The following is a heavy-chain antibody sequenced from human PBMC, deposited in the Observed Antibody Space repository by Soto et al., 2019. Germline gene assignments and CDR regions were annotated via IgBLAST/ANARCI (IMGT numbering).Heavy chain of an antibody. CDR2: ISYDGSNK. V-gene: IGHV3-30*18. D-gene: IGHD6-19*01. CDR1: GFPFRTHG. CDR3: AKYTSAALFDN. Sequence: LRLSCAASGFPFRTHGIHWVRQAPGKGLEWVALISYDGSNKYYGDSVKGRFTISRDNSKDTLYLQMNSLRAEDTAVYYCAKYTSAALFDNWGRGTLVTVS. J-gene: IGHJ4*02.